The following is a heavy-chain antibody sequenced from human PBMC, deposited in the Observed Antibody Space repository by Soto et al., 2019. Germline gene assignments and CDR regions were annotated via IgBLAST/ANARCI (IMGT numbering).Heavy chain of an antibody. CDR3: TRGNLLSGEFLPALLDH. D-gene: IGHD3-10*01. V-gene: IGHV3-49*04. J-gene: IGHJ4*02. CDR2: IRSKAYSRTT. Sequence: GGSLRLSCTASGFTFSGYGMNWVRQAPGKGLEWVGLIRSKAYSRTTEYAASVRGRFTISRDDSRSIAYLQMDSLKAEDTAVYFCTRGNLLSGEFLPALLDHWGQGTLVTVSS. CDR1: GFTFSGYG.